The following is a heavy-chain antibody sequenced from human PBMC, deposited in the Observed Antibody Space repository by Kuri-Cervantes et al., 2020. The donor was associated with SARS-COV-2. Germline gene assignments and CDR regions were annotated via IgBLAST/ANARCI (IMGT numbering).Heavy chain of an antibody. D-gene: IGHD2-2*02. J-gene: IGHJ4*02. CDR3: ARGGDCSSTSCYISRLFDY. CDR2: INPSGGTA. CDR1: GYTFTSYY. V-gene: IGHV1-46*01. Sequence: ASVKVSCKASGYTFTSYYMHWVRQAPGQGLEWMGIINPSGGTANYAQKFQGRVTITTDESTSTAYMELSSLRSEDTAVYYCARGGDCSSTSCYISRLFDYWGQGTLVTVSS.